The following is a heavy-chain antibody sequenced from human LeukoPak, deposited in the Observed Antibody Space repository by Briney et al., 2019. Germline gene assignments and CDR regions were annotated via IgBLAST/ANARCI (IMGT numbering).Heavy chain of an antibody. V-gene: IGHV3-23*01. D-gene: IGHD3-22*01. Sequence: PGASLRLSCAASGFTFSSYAMSWVRQAPGKGLEWVSAISGSGGCTYYADSVKGRFTISRDNSKNTLYLQMNSLRAEDTAVYYCAKILASYDSSGFDYWGQGTLVTVSS. J-gene: IGHJ4*02. CDR2: ISGSGGCT. CDR1: GFTFSSYA. CDR3: AKILASYDSSGFDY.